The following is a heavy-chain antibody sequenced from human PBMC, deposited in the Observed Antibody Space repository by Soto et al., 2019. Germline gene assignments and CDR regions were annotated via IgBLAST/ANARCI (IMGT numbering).Heavy chain of an antibody. J-gene: IGHJ2*01. CDR1: GGTFSNYP. CDR3: ARGNHRWLQLWYFDL. V-gene: IGHV1-69*12. Sequence: QVQLVQSGAEVKKPGSSVKVSCKASGGTFSNYPISWVRQAPGQGLEWMGGIIPIFGTTNYAQKFQGRVTITADESTSTADMELRSLRSEDTAVFYCARGNHRWLQLWYFDLWGRGTLVTVSS. D-gene: IGHD5-12*01. CDR2: IIPIFGTT.